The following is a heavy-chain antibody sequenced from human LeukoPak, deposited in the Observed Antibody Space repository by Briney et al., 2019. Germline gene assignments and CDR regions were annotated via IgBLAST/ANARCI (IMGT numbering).Heavy chain of an antibody. Sequence: SQTLSLTCTVSGGSISSGGYYWNWIRQHPGKGLEWIGYIYYSGSTYYNPSLKSRVTISVDTSKNQFSLKLSSVTAADTAVYYCARDYGDARFDYWGQGTLVTVSS. J-gene: IGHJ4*02. CDR3: ARDYGDARFDY. V-gene: IGHV4-31*03. CDR1: GGSISSGGYY. CDR2: IYYSGST. D-gene: IGHD4-17*01.